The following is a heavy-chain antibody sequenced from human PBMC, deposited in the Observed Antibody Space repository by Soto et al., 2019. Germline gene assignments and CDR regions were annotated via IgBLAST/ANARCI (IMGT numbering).Heavy chain of an antibody. D-gene: IGHD1-7*01. Sequence: ASVKVSCKASGYSFAYSGFNWVRQAPGQGLEWMGWISANSGDTNYAQNLQGRVTMTTDTSTSTAYMEVRSLTSDDTAVYYCSRAGASNWNYVSTSSWGQGTLVTVSS. CDR2: ISANSGDT. J-gene: IGHJ4*02. V-gene: IGHV1-18*04. CDR1: GYSFAYSG. CDR3: SRAGASNWNYVSTSS.